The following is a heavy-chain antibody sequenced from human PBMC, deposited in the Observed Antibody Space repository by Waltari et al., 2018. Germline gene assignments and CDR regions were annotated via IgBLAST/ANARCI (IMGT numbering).Heavy chain of an antibody. CDR1: GGSISSYY. Sequence: QVQLQESGPGLVKPSETLSLTCTVSGGSISSYYWSWIRQPPGKGLEWIGYIYYSGSTNYNPSLKIRVTISVDTSKNQFSLKLSSVTAADTAVYYCARDTYSYGYGGSDAFDTWGQGTMVTVSS. D-gene: IGHD5-18*01. J-gene: IGHJ3*02. CDR2: IYYSGST. V-gene: IGHV4-59*01. CDR3: ARDTYSYGYGGSDAFDT.